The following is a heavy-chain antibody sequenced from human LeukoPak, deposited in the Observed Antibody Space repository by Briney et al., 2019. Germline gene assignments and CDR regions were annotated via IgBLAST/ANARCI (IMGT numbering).Heavy chain of an antibody. V-gene: IGHV3-66*01. CDR1: EFTLSLYH. D-gene: IGHD3-10*01. Sequence: GGSLRLSCAASEFTLSLYHINWVRQAPGKGLEWVSVIYSGGSTYYADSVKGRFTISRDNSKNTLYLQMNSLRAEDTAVYYCAREQMTRGFDYWGQGTLVTVSS. J-gene: IGHJ4*02. CDR3: AREQMTRGFDY. CDR2: IYSGGST.